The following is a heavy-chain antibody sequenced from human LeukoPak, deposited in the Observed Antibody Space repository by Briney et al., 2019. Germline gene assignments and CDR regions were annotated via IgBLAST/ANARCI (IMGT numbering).Heavy chain of an antibody. CDR3: AKDGPGGSYYGY. J-gene: IGHJ4*02. CDR1: GFTVSSNY. V-gene: IGHV3-23*01. D-gene: IGHD1-26*01. Sequence: PGESLRLSCAASGFTVSSNYMSWVRQAPGKGLEWVSAISGSGGSTYYADSVKGRFTISRDNSKNTLYLQMNSLRAEDTAVYYCAKDGPGGSYYGYWGQGTLVTVSS. CDR2: ISGSGGST.